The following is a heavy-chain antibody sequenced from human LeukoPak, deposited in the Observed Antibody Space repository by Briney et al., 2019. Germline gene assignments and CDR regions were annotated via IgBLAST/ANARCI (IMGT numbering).Heavy chain of an antibody. Sequence: PGGSLRLSCAASGFTFDDYAMHWVRQAPGKGLEWVSGISWNSGSIGYADSVKGRFTISRDNAKNSLYLQMNSLRAADTALYYCAKVPCSSTSCYVGWFDPWGQGTLVTVSS. CDR1: GFTFDDYA. CDR3: AKVPCSSTSCYVGWFDP. D-gene: IGHD2-2*01. CDR2: ISWNSGSI. V-gene: IGHV3-9*01. J-gene: IGHJ5*02.